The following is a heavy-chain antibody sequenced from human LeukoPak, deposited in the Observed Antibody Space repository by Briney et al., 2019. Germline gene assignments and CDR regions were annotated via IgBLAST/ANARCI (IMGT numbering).Heavy chain of an antibody. D-gene: IGHD3-22*01. J-gene: IGHJ4*02. V-gene: IGHV1-69*02. CDR1: GGTFSSYT. CDR3: ARASPVGSGYYYFDY. CDR2: IIPILGIA. Sequence: GASVKVSCKASGGTFSSYTISWVRQAPGLGLEWMGRIIPILGIANYAQKFQGRVTITADKSTSTAYMELSSLRSEDTAVYYCARASPVGSGYYYFDYWGQGTLVTVSS.